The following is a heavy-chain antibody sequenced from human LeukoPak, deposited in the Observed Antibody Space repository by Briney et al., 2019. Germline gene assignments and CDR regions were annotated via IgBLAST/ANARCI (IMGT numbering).Heavy chain of an antibody. CDR2: INHRGSS. Sequence: SETLSLTCAVYGESFSAYFWNWIRQAPGKPLEYIGEINHRGSSHYNPSLKTRVTLSVDTSKNQFSLKLTSVTAADTAVYFCARGTSFDGYCSAGACDAGYYDSWGQGTPVTVSS. V-gene: IGHV4-34*01. CDR1: GESFSAYF. CDR3: ARGTSFDGYCSAGACDAGYYDS. J-gene: IGHJ4*02. D-gene: IGHD2-15*01.